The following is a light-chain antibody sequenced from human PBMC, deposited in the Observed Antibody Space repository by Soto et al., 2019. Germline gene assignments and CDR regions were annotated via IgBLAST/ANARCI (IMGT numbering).Light chain of an antibody. CDR2: DAS. J-gene: IGKJ1*01. CDR3: QQYASAPLT. CDR1: QTVSNNY. Sequence: EIVLTHSPDTLSLSPGERATLSCRASQTVSNNYLAWYQQKAGQAPRLVIYDASTRATGIPDRFSASGSGTDFTLTISRLEPEDFAVYFCQQYASAPLTFGQGTKGEVK. V-gene: IGKV3-20*01.